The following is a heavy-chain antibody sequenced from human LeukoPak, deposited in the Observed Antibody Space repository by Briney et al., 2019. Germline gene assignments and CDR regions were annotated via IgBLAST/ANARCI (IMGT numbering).Heavy chain of an antibody. CDR2: IYHSGST. J-gene: IGHJ5*02. D-gene: IGHD2-15*01. V-gene: IGHV4-4*02. Sequence: PSGTLSLTCAVSGGSISSSNWWSWVRQPPGKGLEWIGEIYHSGSTNYNPSLKSRVTISVDTSKDQFSLKLSSVTAADTAVYYCASCYCSGGSCYSGWFDPWGQGTLVTVSS. CDR3: ASCYCSGGSCYSGWFDP. CDR1: GGSISSSNW.